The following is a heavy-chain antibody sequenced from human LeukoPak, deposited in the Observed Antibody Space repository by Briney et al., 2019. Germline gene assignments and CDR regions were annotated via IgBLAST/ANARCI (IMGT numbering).Heavy chain of an antibody. V-gene: IGHV1-18*01. CDR3: AIIITMVRGADY. D-gene: IGHD3-10*01. CDR2: ISAYNGNT. Sequence: ASVKVSCKASGYTFTSYGISWVRQAPGQGLEWMGWISAYNGNTNYAQKLQGRVTMTTDASTSTAYMELRSLRSDDTAVYYCAIIITMVRGADYWGQGTLVTVSS. CDR1: GYTFTSYG. J-gene: IGHJ4*02.